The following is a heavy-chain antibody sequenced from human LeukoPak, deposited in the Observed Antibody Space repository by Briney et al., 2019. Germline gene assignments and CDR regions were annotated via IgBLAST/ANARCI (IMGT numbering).Heavy chain of an antibody. CDR3: ARENDQGFDY. D-gene: IGHD3-16*01. V-gene: IGHV3-33*01. CDR1: GFTFSSYG. Sequence: PGGSLRLSCAASGFTFSSYGMHWVRQAPGKGLEWVAVIWYDGSNKYYADSVKGRFIVSRDNAKNSLFLQMNSLRAEDTAVYYCARENDQGFDYWGQGTLVTVSS. J-gene: IGHJ4*02. CDR2: IWYDGSNK.